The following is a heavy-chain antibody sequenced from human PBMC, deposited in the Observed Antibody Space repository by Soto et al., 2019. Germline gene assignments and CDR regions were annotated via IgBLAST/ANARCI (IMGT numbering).Heavy chain of an antibody. D-gene: IGHD3-10*01. CDR3: TRGAPLWFGDLSQ. CDR2: IYYNGTT. J-gene: IGHJ4*02. Sequence: SETLSLTCTVIGGSIRSPNFSWSWIRQHPGKGPEWIGNIYYNGTTTYSPSLESRLTISLDPSKNQFSLTLKSVTAADTAVYYCTRGAPLWFGDLSQWGKGTLVTVSS. CDR1: GGSIRSPNFS. V-gene: IGHV4-31*03.